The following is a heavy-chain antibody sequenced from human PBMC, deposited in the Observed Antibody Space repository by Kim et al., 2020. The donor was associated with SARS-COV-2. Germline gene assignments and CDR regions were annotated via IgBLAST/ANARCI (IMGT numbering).Heavy chain of an antibody. CDR2: ISYDGSNK. Sequence: GGSLRLSCAASGFTFSSYAMHWVRQAPGKGLEWVAVISYDGSNKYYADSVKGRFTISRDNSKNTLYLQMNSLRAEDTAVYYCAREGGAAAEGPWGQGTL. D-gene: IGHD6-13*01. CDR1: GFTFSSYA. CDR3: AREGGAAAEGP. V-gene: IGHV3-30*04. J-gene: IGHJ5*02.